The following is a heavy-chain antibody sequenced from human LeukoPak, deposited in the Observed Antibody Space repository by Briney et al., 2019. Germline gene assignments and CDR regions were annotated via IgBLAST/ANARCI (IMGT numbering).Heavy chain of an antibody. CDR3: AKGSHSSSWYPFDP. CDR2: ISGSGGST. CDR1: GFTFSSYA. V-gene: IGHV3-23*01. Sequence: GGSLRLSCAASGFTFSSYAMSWVRQAPGKGLEWVSAISGSGGSTYYADSVKGRFTISRDNSKNTLYLQVNSLRAEDTAVYYCAKGSHSSSWYPFDPWGQGTPVIVSS. J-gene: IGHJ5*02. D-gene: IGHD6-13*01.